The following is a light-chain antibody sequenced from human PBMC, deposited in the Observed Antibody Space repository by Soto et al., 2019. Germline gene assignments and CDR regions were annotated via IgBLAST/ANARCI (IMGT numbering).Light chain of an antibody. J-gene: IGKJ5*01. CDR1: QTVSNY. Sequence: EIVVTQSPATLSLSPGERATLSCRASQTVSNYLAWYQQKTGQAPRILIYGESNRAPGIPARFSGSGSGADLTLTISRLEPEDFAVYYCQKRSNWPITFGQGTRLEIK. CDR3: QKRSNWPIT. CDR2: GES. V-gene: IGKV3-11*01.